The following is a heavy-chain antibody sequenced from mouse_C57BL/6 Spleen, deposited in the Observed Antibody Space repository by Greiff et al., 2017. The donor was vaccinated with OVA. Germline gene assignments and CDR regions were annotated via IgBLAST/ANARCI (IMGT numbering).Heavy chain of an antibody. J-gene: IGHJ1*03. V-gene: IGHV1-39*01. D-gene: IGHD2-3*01. CDR2: INPNYGTT. Sequence: EVKLVESGPELVKPGASVKISCKASGYSFTDYNMNWVKQSNGRSLEWIGVINPNYGTTSYNQKFKGKATLTVDQSSSTAYMQLNSLTSEDSAVYYCAREIYDGYYFDVWGTGTTVTVSS. CDR1: GYSFTDYN. CDR3: AREIYDGYYFDV.